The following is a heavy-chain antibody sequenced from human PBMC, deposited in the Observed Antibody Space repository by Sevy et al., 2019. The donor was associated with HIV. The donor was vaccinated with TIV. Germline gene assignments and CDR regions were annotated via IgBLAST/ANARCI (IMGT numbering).Heavy chain of an antibody. CDR2: INHDGSEK. CDR3: ARQSTRYCSGGSCYSNTAFDI. J-gene: IGHJ3*02. Sequence: GESLKISCAASGFTFSRYWMSWVRQAPGTGLEWVANINHDGSEKYYVDSVRGRFTISRDNAKNSLYLQMNSLRAEDTVVYYCARQSTRYCSGGSCYSNTAFDIWGQGTMVTVSS. V-gene: IGHV3-7*01. CDR1: GFTFSRYW. D-gene: IGHD2-15*01.